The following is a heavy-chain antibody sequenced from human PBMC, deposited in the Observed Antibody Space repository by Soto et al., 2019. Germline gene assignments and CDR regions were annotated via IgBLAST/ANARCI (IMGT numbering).Heavy chain of an antibody. CDR3: AACIAVAGSKADDAFDI. D-gene: IGHD6-19*01. Sequence: ASVKVSCKVSGYTLTELSMHWVRQAPGKGLEWMGGFDPEYGETIYAQKFQGRVTMTEDTSTDTAYMELSSLRSEDTAVYYCAACIAVAGSKADDAFDIWGQGTMVTVSS. CDR1: GYTLTELS. V-gene: IGHV1-24*01. J-gene: IGHJ3*02. CDR2: FDPEYGET.